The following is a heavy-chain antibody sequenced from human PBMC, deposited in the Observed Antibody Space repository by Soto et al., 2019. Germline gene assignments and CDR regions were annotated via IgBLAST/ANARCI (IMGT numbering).Heavy chain of an antibody. CDR1: GFTFSSYW. CDR3: ARDKESGHFDY. D-gene: IGHD3-3*01. Sequence: GGSLRLSCAASGFTFSSYWISWVRQAPGKGLEWVANIKQDGSEKYYVDSVKGRFTISRDNAKNSLYLQMNSLRAEDTAVYYCARDKESGHFDYWGQGTLVTVSS. CDR2: IKQDGSEK. J-gene: IGHJ4*02. V-gene: IGHV3-7*01.